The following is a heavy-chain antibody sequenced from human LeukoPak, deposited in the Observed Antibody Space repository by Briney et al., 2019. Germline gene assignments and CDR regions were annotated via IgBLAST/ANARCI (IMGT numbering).Heavy chain of an antibody. CDR3: AREPRRYYDSSGTDY. Sequence: GGSLRLSCAASEFTFSDYYMSWIRQVPGKGLEWVSYISGSSSTMYYANSVKGRFTISRDNAKNLLYLQMSSLRSEDTAVYYCAREPRRYYDSSGTDYWGQGTLVTVSS. CDR1: EFTFSDYY. J-gene: IGHJ4*02. D-gene: IGHD3-22*01. CDR2: ISGSSSTM. V-gene: IGHV3-11*01.